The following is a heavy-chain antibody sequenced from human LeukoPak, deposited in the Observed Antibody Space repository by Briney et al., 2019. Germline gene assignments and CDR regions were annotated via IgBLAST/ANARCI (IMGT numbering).Heavy chain of an antibody. CDR3: ARGYYYDSSGYYYLRSTHYFDY. CDR1: GGSFSGYY. J-gene: IGHJ4*02. CDR2: INHSGST. V-gene: IGHV4-34*01. Sequence: PSETLSLTCAVYGGSFSGYYWSWIRQPPGKGLEWTGEINHSGSTNYNPSLKSRVTISVDTSKNQFSLKLSSVTAADTAVYYCARGYYYDSSGYYYLRSTHYFDYWGQGTLVTVSS. D-gene: IGHD3-22*01.